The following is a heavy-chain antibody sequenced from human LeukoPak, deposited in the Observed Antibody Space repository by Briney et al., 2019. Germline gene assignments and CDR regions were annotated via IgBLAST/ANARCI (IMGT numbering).Heavy chain of an antibody. CDR2: ISAYNGNT. CDR1: GYTFTSYG. D-gene: IGHD6-19*01. V-gene: IGHV1-18*01. J-gene: IGHJ4*02. CDR3: ARDYWEWLVRGYFDY. Sequence: ASVKVSCKASGYTFTSYGISWVRQAPGQGLEWMGWISAYNGNTNYAQKLQGRVTMTTDTSTSTAYMELRSLRSDDTAVYYCARDYWEWLVRGYFDYWGQGTLVTVSS.